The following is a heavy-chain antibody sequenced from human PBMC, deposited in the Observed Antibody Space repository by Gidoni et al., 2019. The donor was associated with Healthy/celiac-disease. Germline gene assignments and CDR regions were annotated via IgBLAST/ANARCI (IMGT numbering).Heavy chain of an antibody. D-gene: IGHD2-8*02. CDR1: GGSISSYY. CDR2: IYYSGST. CDR3: ARQGAGGWGPYYYYYYGMDV. J-gene: IGHJ6*02. Sequence: QVQLQESGPGLVKPSETLSLTCTVSGGSISSYYWSWIRQPPGKGLEWIGYIYYSGSTNYNPSLKSRVTISVDTSKNQFSLKLSSVTAADTAVYYCARQGAGGWGPYYYYYYGMDVWGQGTTVTVSS. V-gene: IGHV4-59*08.